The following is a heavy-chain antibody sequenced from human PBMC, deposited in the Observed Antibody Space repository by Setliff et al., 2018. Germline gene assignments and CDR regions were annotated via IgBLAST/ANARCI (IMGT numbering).Heavy chain of an antibody. Sequence: PSETLSLTCTVYGGSFSDHFWSWIRQPPGKGLEWIGEINHSGSTNSNPSHKSRVTISVEASRNQFSLKLTSVTAADTAVYFCAIVPHIWFGDLVTFDDAFDVWGQGTMVTVSS. CDR3: AIVPHIWFGDLVTFDDAFDV. V-gene: IGHV4-34*01. CDR2: INHSGST. J-gene: IGHJ3*01. D-gene: IGHD3-10*01. CDR1: GGSFSDHF.